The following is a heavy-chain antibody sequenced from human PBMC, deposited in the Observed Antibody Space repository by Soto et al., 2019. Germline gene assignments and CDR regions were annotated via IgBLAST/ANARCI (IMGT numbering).Heavy chain of an antibody. CDR1: GFTFSSYA. J-gene: IGHJ6*02. CDR3: AKLSLFGELLNYYYGMDV. Sequence: GGSLRLSCAASGFTFSSYAMSWVRQAPGKGLEWVSAISGSGGSTYYADSVKGRFTISRDNSKNTLYLQMNSLRAEDTAVYYCAKLSLFGELLNYYYGMDVWGQGTTVTVSS. V-gene: IGHV3-23*01. CDR2: ISGSGGST. D-gene: IGHD3-10*02.